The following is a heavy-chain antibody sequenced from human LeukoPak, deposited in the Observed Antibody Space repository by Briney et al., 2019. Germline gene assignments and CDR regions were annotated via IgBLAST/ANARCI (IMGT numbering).Heavy chain of an antibody. J-gene: IGHJ4*02. Sequence: PSETLSLTCAVYGGSFSGYYWSWIRRPPGKGLEWIGEINHSGSTKYNPSLKSRVTISVDTSKNQFSLKLSSVTAADTAVYYCAKQDYSNYGFDYWGQGTLVTVSS. CDR2: INHSGST. V-gene: IGHV4-34*01. CDR1: GGSFSGYY. D-gene: IGHD4-11*01. CDR3: AKQDYSNYGFDY.